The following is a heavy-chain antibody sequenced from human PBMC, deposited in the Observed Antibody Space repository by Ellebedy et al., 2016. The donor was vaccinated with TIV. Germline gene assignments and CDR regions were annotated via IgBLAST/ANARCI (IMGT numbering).Heavy chain of an antibody. CDR2: INQDGSEK. CDR3: ATDGSYGDYLSPTHAFVI. J-gene: IGHJ3*02. Sequence: GKSLKISCAASGFTFSSYWMTWVRQAPGKGLEWVANINQDGSEKFYVDSVNGRFTVSRDNAKNSLYLHLNSLRAEDTAMYYCATDGSYGDYLSPTHAFVIWGQGTMVTVSS. D-gene: IGHD4-17*01. V-gene: IGHV3-7*01. CDR1: GFTFSSYW.